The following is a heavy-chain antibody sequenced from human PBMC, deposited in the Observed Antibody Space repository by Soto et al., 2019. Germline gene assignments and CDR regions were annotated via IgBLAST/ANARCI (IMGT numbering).Heavy chain of an antibody. J-gene: IGHJ4*02. D-gene: IGHD3-10*01. CDR1: GFTVSSNY. CDR2: IYSGGST. CDR3: ATGFGDSFDY. V-gene: IGHV3-66*01. Sequence: GGSLRLSCAASGFTVSSNYMSWVRQAPGKGLEWVSAIYSGGSTHYADSVKGRFTISRGKSKNTLYLQMNSLRAEDTAVYYCATGFGDSFDYWGQGTLVTVSS.